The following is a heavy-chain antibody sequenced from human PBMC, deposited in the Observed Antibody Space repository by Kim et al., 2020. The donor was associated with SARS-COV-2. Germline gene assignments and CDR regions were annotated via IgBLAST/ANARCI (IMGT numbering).Heavy chain of an antibody. V-gene: IGHV3-21*01. CDR2: ISSSSSYI. J-gene: IGHJ5*02. CDR3: ARNLDDSTLFDP. Sequence: GGSLRLSCAASGFTFSSYSMNWVRQAPGKGLEWVSSISSSSSYIYYADSVKGRFTISRDNAKNSLYLQMNSLRAEDTAVYYCARNLDDSTLFDPWGQGTLVTVSS. D-gene: IGHD3-22*01. CDR1: GFTFSSYS.